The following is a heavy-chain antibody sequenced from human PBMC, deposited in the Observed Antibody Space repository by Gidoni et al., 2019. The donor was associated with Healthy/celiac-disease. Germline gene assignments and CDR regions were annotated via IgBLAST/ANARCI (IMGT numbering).Heavy chain of an antibody. V-gene: IGHV4-4*02. CDR3: ARWNGRGYIWGSYRFPSTGWFDP. J-gene: IGHJ5*02. CDR2: IYHSGST. D-gene: IGHD3-16*02. Sequence: QVQLQESGPGLVKPSGTLSLTCAVSGGSISSSNWWSWVRQPPGKGLEWIGEIYHSGSTNYNPSLKSRVTISVDKSKNQFSLKLSSVTAADTAVYYCARWNGRGYIWGSYRFPSTGWFDPWGQGTLVTVSS. CDR1: GGSISSSNW.